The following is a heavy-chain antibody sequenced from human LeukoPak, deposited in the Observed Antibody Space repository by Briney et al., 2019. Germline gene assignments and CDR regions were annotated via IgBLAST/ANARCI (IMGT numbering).Heavy chain of an antibody. CDR3: ARQTTFSSGRLNYYYYYMDV. CDR2: IYYSGSA. D-gene: IGHD6-19*01. V-gene: IGHV4-59*08. CDR1: GGSISSYY. J-gene: IGHJ6*03. Sequence: SETLSLTCTVSGGSISSYYWRWIRQPPGKGLEWIGNIYYSGSANYNPSLKSRVTISVDTSKNQFSLKLSSVTAADTAVYYCARQTTFSSGRLNYYYYYMDVWGKGTTVTVSS.